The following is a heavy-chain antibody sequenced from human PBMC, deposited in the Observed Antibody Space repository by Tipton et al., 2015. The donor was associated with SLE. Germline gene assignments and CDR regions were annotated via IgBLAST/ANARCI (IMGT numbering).Heavy chain of an antibody. CDR1: GYSISSIDY. CDR2: VSHTGQT. Sequence: LRLSCVVSGYSISSIDYWGWMRQPPGKGLEWIASVSHTGQTYYNPSLRSRVTIFRDTSKNVFSLKLTSLTAADTAVYYCARDLGHGGDSGYWGQGTLVTVSS. CDR3: ARDLGHGGDSGY. J-gene: IGHJ4*02. V-gene: IGHV4-38-2*02. D-gene: IGHD1-26*01.